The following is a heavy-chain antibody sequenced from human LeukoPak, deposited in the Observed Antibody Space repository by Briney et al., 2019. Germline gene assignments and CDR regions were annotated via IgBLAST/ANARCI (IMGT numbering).Heavy chain of an antibody. D-gene: IGHD3-10*01. V-gene: IGHV1-8*01. CDR2: MNPNSGNT. CDR1: GYTFTSYD. CDR3: ARSGLPMVRGVIIKSYYYYGMDV. Sequence: ASVKVSCKASGYTFTSYDINWVRQATGQGLEWMGWMNPNSGNTGYAQKFQGRVTMTRNTSISTAYMELSSLRSEDTAVYYCARSGLPMVRGVIIKSYYYYGMDVWGQGTTVTVS. J-gene: IGHJ6*02.